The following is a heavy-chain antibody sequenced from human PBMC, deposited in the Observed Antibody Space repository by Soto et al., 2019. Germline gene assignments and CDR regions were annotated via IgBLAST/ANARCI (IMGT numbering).Heavy chain of an antibody. CDR1: GVTFTRYS. Sequence: PGGSLRLSCAASGVTFTRYSMNWVLQAPGNRLEWVSSISSTTNYIYYGDSMKGRFTISRDNAKNSLYLEMNSLRAEDTAVYYCARASEDFISYFDYWGQGTLVTVSS. CDR3: ARASEDFISYFDY. CDR2: ISSTTNYI. D-gene: IGHD3-3*01. J-gene: IGHJ4*02. V-gene: IGHV3-21*06.